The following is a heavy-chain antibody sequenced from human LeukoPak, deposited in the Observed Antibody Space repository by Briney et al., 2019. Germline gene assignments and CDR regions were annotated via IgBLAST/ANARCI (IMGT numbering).Heavy chain of an antibody. CDR1: GGTFSSYA. Sequence: ASVKVSCKASGGTFSSYAISWVRQAPGQGLEWMGGIIPIFGTANYAQKFQGRVTITADESTSTAYMELSSLRSEDTAVYYCARGYYYDSSGYPDWGYWGQGTLVTVSS. CDR3: ARGYYYDSSGYPDWGY. CDR2: IIPIFGTA. D-gene: IGHD3-22*01. V-gene: IGHV1-69*13. J-gene: IGHJ4*02.